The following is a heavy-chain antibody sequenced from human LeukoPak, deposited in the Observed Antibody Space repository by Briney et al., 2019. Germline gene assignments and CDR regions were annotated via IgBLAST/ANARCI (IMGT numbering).Heavy chain of an antibody. CDR2: IYSGGST. Sequence: GGSLRLSCAASGFTVSSNYMSWVRQAPGKGLEWVSVIYSGGSTYYADSVKGRFTISRDNSKNTLYLQMNSLRAEDTAVYYCARDALVAGDYYGMDVWGKGTTVTVSS. D-gene: IGHD6-19*01. V-gene: IGHV3-53*01. CDR1: GFTVSSNY. CDR3: ARDALVAGDYYGMDV. J-gene: IGHJ6*04.